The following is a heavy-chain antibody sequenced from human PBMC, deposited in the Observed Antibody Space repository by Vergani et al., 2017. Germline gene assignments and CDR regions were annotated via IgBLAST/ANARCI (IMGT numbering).Heavy chain of an antibody. CDR1: GYSISSGYY. CDR2: IYHSGST. J-gene: IGHJ6*03. V-gene: IGHV4-38-2*02. CDR3: ASLPSLGYYYYYSHV. Sequence: QVQLQESGPGLVKPSETLSLTCTVSGYSISSGYYWGWIRQPPGTGLEWIGSIYHSGSTYYNPSLKSRVTISVDTSKNQFSLKLSSVTAADTAVYYCASLPSLGYYYYYSHVWGKG.